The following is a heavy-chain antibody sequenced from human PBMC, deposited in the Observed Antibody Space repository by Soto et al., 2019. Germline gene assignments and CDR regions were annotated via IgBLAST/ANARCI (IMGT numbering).Heavy chain of an antibody. CDR1: GASIRNYY. J-gene: IGHJ4*02. CDR3: ARDQNGSPHFDS. D-gene: IGHD1-26*01. CDR2: SYYSGST. Sequence: QVHLQESGPGLVKPSETLSLTCTVSGASIRNYYWSWIRQPPGKGLEWIGFSYYSGSTNYNPSLNSRVTMSVDTCKNQFSLKLTSVTAADAAVYYCARDQNGSPHFDSWGQGILVTVSS. V-gene: IGHV4-59*01.